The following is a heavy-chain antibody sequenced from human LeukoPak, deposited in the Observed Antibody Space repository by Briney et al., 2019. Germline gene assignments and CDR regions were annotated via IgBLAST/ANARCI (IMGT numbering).Heavy chain of an antibody. V-gene: IGHV3-66*01. Sequence: GGSLRLSCAASGFTVSSNYMSWVRQAPGKGLEWVSVIYSGGSTYYADSVKGRFTISRDNSKNTLYLQMNSLRAEDTAVYYCARDPSLMGWPVYFDYWGQGTLVTVSS. CDR2: IYSGGST. D-gene: IGHD2-8*01. J-gene: IGHJ4*02. CDR1: GFTVSSNY. CDR3: ARDPSLMGWPVYFDY.